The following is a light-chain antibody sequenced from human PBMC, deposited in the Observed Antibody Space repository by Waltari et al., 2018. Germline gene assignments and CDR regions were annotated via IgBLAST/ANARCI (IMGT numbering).Light chain of an antibody. Sequence: QSALTQRASVSGSPGQSITISCTGTSGDIGGPNYVSWYQQHPGNAPKLMIYDVSNRAAGVSSRFSGSKSANTASLTISGLQAEDEADYYCTSYTTSFSYVFGTGTKVTVL. J-gene: IGLJ1*01. CDR2: DVS. CDR3: TSYTTSFSYV. CDR1: SGDIGGPNY. V-gene: IGLV2-14*03.